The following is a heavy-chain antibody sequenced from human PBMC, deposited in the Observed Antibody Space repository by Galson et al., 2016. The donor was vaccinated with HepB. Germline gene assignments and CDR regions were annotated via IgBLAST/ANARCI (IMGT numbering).Heavy chain of an antibody. CDR2: FELEDGET. D-gene: IGHD3-16*01. J-gene: IGHJ4*02. Sequence: SVKVSCKDSGFPVTDLSIHWVRQAPGKGLEWMGGFELEDGETVHAQKFQGRVTMTEDTSTDTAYMELSRLTSGDTAVYYCVTEGGNWGQGVLVTVSS. V-gene: IGHV1-24*01. CDR1: GFPVTDLS. CDR3: VTEGGN.